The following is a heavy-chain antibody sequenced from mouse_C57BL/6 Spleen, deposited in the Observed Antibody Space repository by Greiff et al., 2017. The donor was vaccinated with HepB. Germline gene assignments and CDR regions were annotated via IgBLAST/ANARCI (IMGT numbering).Heavy chain of an antibody. V-gene: IGHV5-16*01. CDR2: INYDGSST. J-gene: IGHJ1*03. D-gene: IGHD2-2*01. Sequence: DVMLVESEGGLVQPGSSMKLSCTASGFTFSDYYMAWVRQVPEKGLEWVANINYDGSSTYYLDSLKSRFIISRDNAKNILYLQMSSLKSEDTATYYCARDRYGYEEVDWYFDVWGTGTTVTVSS. CDR1: GFTFSDYY. CDR3: ARDRYGYEEVDWYFDV.